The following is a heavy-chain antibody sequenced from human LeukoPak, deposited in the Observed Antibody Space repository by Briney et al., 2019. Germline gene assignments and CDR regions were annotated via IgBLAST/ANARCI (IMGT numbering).Heavy chain of an antibody. Sequence: LSCXASGFTFSSYAMSWVRQAPGKGLEWVSAISGSGGSTYYADSVKGRFTISRDNSKNTLYLQMNSLRAEDTAVYYCARQYCGGDCYLFDYWGQGTLVTVSS. J-gene: IGHJ4*02. V-gene: IGHV3-23*01. CDR2: ISGSGGST. CDR1: GFTFSSYA. CDR3: ARQYCGGDCYLFDY. D-gene: IGHD2-21*02.